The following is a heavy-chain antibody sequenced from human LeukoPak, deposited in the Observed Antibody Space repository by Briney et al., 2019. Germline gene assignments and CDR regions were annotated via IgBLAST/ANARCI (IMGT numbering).Heavy chain of an antibody. Sequence: GGSLRLSCAASGFTFSSYAMSWVRQAPGKGLEWVSAISGSGGSTYYADSVKGRFTISRDNSKNTLYLQMNSLRAEDTAVYYCTTRDDSGGYGYYYYYYYMDVWGKGTTVTVSS. CDR1: GFTFSSYA. V-gene: IGHV3-23*01. J-gene: IGHJ6*03. CDR3: TTRDDSGGYGYYYYYYYMDV. CDR2: ISGSGGST. D-gene: IGHD3-22*01.